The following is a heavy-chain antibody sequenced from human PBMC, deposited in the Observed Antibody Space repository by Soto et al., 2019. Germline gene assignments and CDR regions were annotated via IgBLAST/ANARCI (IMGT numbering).Heavy chain of an antibody. CDR2: ISSTTNYI. CDR3: ARESEDLTSNFDY. J-gene: IGHJ4*02. Sequence: VSLRLSCAASGFTFTRYSMNWVRQAPGKGLEWVSSISSTTNYIYYADSMKGRFTVSRDNAKNSVYLEMNSLSAEDTAVYYCARESEDLTSNFDYWGQGTLVTVSS. V-gene: IGHV3-21*01. CDR1: GFTFTRYS.